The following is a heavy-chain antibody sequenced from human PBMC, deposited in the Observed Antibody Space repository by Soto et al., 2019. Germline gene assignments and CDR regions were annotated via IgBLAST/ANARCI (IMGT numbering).Heavy chain of an antibody. CDR1: GGSTSSNEYY. V-gene: IGHV4-39*01. J-gene: IGHJ6*02. CDR3: ARLLGRTFGMDV. D-gene: IGHD1-7*01. Sequence: GGSTSSNEYYWAWIRQPPGKGLGWIAAIYSSGNTYYNASLKRPLTVSIDTSNNLAYLKLTSVTARDEAVYYSARLLGRTFGMDVWGQGTTVTVS. CDR2: IYSSGNT.